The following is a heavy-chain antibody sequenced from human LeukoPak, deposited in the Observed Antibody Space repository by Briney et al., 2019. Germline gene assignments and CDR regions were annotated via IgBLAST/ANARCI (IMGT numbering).Heavy chain of an antibody. CDR1: GFTFSSYG. CDR3: AKDQVGWQQLPLDY. D-gene: IGHD6-13*01. V-gene: IGHV3-30*18. CDR2: ISYDGSNK. Sequence: GGSLRLSCAASGFTFSSYGMHWVRQAPGKGLEWVAVISYDGSNKYYADSVKGRFTISRDNSKNTLYLQMNSLRAEDTAVYYCAKDQVGWQQLPLDYWGQGTLVTVSS. J-gene: IGHJ4*02.